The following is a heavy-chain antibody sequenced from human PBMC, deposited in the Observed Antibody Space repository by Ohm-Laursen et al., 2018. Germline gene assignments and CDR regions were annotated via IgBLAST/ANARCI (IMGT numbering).Heavy chain of an antibody. CDR1: GFTFSGYG. CDR2: ISYDGSNK. D-gene: IGHD2-15*01. CDR3: ARAPYCGGGSCYSDC. Sequence: SLRLSCTAPGFTFSGYGMHWVRQAPGKGLEWVAVISYDGSNKYYADSVKGRFTISRDNSKNTLYLQMNSLRAEDTAVYYCARAPYCGGGSCYSDCWGQGTLVTVSS. J-gene: IGHJ4*02. V-gene: IGHV3-30*03.